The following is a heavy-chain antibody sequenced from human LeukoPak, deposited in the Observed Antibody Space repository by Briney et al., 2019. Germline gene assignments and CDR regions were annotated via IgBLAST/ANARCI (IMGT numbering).Heavy chain of an antibody. CDR1: GFTVSSNY. CDR3: ARDQGIAAAGWGYFDY. J-gene: IGHJ4*02. D-gene: IGHD6-13*01. CDR2: IYFGGST. V-gene: IGHV3-53*01. Sequence: GGSLRLSCAASGFTVSSNYMSWVRQAPGKGLEWVAVIYFGGSTYYADSVQGRFTISRDNSKNTLYLQMNSLRAEDTAVYYCARDQGIAAAGWGYFDYWGRRTLVAVSS.